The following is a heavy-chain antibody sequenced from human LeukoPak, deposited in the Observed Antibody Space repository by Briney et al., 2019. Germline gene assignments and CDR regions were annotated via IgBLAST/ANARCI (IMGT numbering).Heavy chain of an antibody. V-gene: IGHV4-59*01. CDR3: ARIEDYGGNSVNY. J-gene: IGHJ4*02. D-gene: IGHD4-23*01. CDR2: IYYSGST. Sequence: PSETLSLTCTVSSGSIDSYYWSWIRQPPGKGLEWIGYIYYSGSTNYNPSLKSRVTISVDTSKNQFSLKLSSVTAADTAVYYCARIEDYGGNSVNYWGQGTLVTVSS. CDR1: SGSIDSYY.